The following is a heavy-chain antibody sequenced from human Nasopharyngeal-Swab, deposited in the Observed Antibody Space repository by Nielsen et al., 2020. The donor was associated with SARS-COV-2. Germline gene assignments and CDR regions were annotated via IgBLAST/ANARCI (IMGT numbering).Heavy chain of an antibody. D-gene: IGHD2-21*01. CDR2: ISGSAGST. CDR1: GVRFSSYA. CDR3: AKAPYLRGLDV. Sequence: GGSLRLSCVDSGVRFSSYATSWVRQTPGKGLERVSGISGSAGSTYYADSVKGRFTISRDNSKSTLYMQTNSLRVEDTAVYYCAKAPYLRGLDVWGQGTTVTVSS. V-gene: IGHV3-23*01. J-gene: IGHJ6*02.